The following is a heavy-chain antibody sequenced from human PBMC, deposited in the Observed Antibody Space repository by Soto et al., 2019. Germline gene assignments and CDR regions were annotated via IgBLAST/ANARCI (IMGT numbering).Heavy chain of an antibody. J-gene: IGHJ5*02. CDR3: ARVGAGYSNWFDP. D-gene: IGHD3-3*01. CDR2: IYYSGST. CDR1: GGSISSYY. Sequence: SETLSLTCTVSGGSISSYYWSWIRQPPGKGLEWIGYIYYSGSTNYNPSLKSRVTISVDTSKNQFSLKLSSVTAADTAVYYCARVGAGYSNWFDPWGQGTLVTVSS. V-gene: IGHV4-59*01.